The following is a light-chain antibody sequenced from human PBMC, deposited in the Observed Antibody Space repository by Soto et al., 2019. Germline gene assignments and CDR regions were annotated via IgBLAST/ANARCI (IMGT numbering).Light chain of an antibody. CDR1: SSDVGAFNF. CDR3: TSHTTTSPPLL. Sequence: QSALTQPASVSGSPGQSITISCTGASSDVGAFNFVSWYQQHPGKAPKLMIYDVRHRPSGVSDRFSGSKSGNTASLTIYGLQAEDEADYYCTSHTTTSPPLLFGGGTKLTFL. V-gene: IGLV2-14*03. CDR2: DVR. J-gene: IGLJ2*01.